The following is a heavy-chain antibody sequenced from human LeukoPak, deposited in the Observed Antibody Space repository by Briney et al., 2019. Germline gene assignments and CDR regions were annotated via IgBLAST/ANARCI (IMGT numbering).Heavy chain of an antibody. J-gene: IGHJ5*02. Sequence: PSETLSLTCTVSGDSINSGSYYWSWIRQPAGKGLEWIGRIYTTGSTKYNPSLKSRVTISLDTSKNQFSLKLRFVTAADTAVYYCARPPGIAAAWFDPWGQGTLVTVSS. CDR1: GDSINSGSYY. CDR2: IYTTGST. CDR3: ARPPGIAAAWFDP. V-gene: IGHV4-61*02. D-gene: IGHD6-13*01.